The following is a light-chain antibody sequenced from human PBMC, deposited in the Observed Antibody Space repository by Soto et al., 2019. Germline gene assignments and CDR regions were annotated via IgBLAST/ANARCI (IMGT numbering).Light chain of an antibody. V-gene: IGKV1-9*01. CDR3: QQLNSYPPVFT. CDR1: QDISSY. CDR2: AAS. J-gene: IGKJ3*01. Sequence: DIQLTQSPSFLSASVGDRVTITCRASQDISSYLAWYQQKPGTAPKLLIYAASTLQSGVPSRLGRSGSGTEFTLTISSLQPEDFATYDCQQLNSYPPVFTFGPGTKVDI.